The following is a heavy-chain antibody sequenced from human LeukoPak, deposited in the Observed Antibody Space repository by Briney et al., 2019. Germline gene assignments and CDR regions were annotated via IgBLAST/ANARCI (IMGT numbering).Heavy chain of an antibody. D-gene: IGHD5-18*01. CDR2: ISNNGGST. Sequence: GGSLRLSCAASGFTFSSYGMHWVRQAPGKGLEFVSTISNNGGSTYYANSVKGRFTISRDNSKNTLYLQMGSLRAEDMAVYYCTSGYSYGTPSYYYYYMDVWGKGTTVTV. V-gene: IGHV3-64*01. J-gene: IGHJ6*03. CDR1: GFTFSSYG. CDR3: TSGYSYGTPSYYYYYMDV.